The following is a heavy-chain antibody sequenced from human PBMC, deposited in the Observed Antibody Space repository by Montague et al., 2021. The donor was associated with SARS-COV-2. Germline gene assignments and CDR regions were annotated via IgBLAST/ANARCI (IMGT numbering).Heavy chain of an antibody. V-gene: IGHV4-59*01. CDR3: ARDGIIDYNTGGYNLYYGLDV. Sequence: SETLSLTCTVSGGSFNNYYWTWIRQPPGKGLEWIGYIYYRGSTNYNPSLKSRVSMSLDMSKNQFSLELSSVTAADTAVYYCARDGIIDYNTGGYNLYYGLDVWGQGTTVTVS. CDR2: IYYRGST. CDR1: GGSFNNYY. D-gene: IGHD2-8*02. J-gene: IGHJ6*02.